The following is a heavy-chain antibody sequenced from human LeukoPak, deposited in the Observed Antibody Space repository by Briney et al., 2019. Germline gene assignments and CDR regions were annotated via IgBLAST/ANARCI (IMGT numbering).Heavy chain of an antibody. D-gene: IGHD3-10*01. J-gene: IGHJ4*02. CDR3: ARTILLWFGELPYYFDY. CDR2: ISGSGVYT. CDR1: GFTFSSYA. Sequence: GGSLRLSCAASGFTFSSYAMSWVRQAPGKGLEWISGISGSGVYTYYADSVKGRFTISRDNAKNPLYLQMNSLRAEDTAVYYCARTILLWFGELPYYFDYWGQGTLVTVSS. V-gene: IGHV3-23*01.